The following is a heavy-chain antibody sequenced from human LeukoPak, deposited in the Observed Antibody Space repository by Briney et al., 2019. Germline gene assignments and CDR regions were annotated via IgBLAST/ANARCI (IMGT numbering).Heavy chain of an antibody. D-gene: IGHD3-10*01. V-gene: IGHV4-38-2*02. CDR3: ARDGVSRWLGELLESGGTDNWFDP. CDR2: IYHSGST. Sequence: PSETLSLTCTVSGYSISSGYYWGWIRQPPGKGLEWIGSIYHSGSTYYNPSLKSRVTISVDTSKNQFSMKLSSVTAADTAVYYCARDGVSRWLGELLESGGTDNWFDPWGQGTLVTVSS. CDR1: GYSISSGYY. J-gene: IGHJ5*02.